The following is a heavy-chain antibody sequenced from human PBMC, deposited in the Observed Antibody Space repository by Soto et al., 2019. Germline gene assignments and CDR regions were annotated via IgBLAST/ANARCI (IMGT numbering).Heavy chain of an antibody. CDR1: GFTVSSSY. V-gene: IGHV3-66*01. CDR3: ARAASMDV. CDR2: TYSGGST. J-gene: IGHJ6*02. Sequence: EVQLVESGGGLVQPGGSLRLSCAASGFTVSSSYMTWVRQAPGKGLEWVSVTYSGGSTYYADSVKGRFTISRDNSKNTLYLQMNSLRVEDPAVYYCARAASMDVWGQGTTVTVSS.